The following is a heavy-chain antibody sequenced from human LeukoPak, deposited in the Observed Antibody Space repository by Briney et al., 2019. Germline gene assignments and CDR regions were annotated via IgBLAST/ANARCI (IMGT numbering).Heavy chain of an antibody. CDR3: ARDAAARVYYFDY. J-gene: IGHJ4*02. D-gene: IGHD6-13*01. CDR1: GYTFTSYY. CDR2: INPSDGST. V-gene: IGHV1-46*01. Sequence: PGASVNVSGQASGYTFTSYYIDWVRQAPGQGLEWMGIINPSDGSTGYAQKFQGRVTMTRDASTSTVFMQLSSLRSDDTAVYYCARDAAARVYYFDYWGRGTLVTVSS.